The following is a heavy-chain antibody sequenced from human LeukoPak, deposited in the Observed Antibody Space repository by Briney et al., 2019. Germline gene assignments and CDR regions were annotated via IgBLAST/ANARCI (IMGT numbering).Heavy chain of an antibody. CDR1: GFTFSSYA. D-gene: IGHD3-22*01. CDR2: ISGSGGST. Sequence: PGGSLRLSCAASGFTFSSYAMSWVRQAPGKGLEWVSAISGSGGSTYYADSVKGWFTISRDNSKNTLYLQMNSLRAEDTAVYYCAKVSFITMIVVVIRQYYFDYWGQGTLVTVSS. CDR3: AKVSFITMIVVVIRQYYFDY. V-gene: IGHV3-23*01. J-gene: IGHJ4*02.